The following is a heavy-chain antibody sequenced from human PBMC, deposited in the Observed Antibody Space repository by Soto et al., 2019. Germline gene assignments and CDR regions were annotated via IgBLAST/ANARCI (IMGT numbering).Heavy chain of an antibody. CDR1: GFTFSSYW. D-gene: IGHD2-15*01. CDR3: ARELLIGYCSGGSCYELNYFDY. J-gene: IGHJ4*02. Sequence: EVQLVESGGGLVQPGGSLRLSCAASGFTFSSYWMSWVRQAPGKGLEWVANIKQDGSEKYYVDYVKGRFTISRDNDKNSLYLQMNSLRAEDTAVYYCARELLIGYCSGGSCYELNYFDYWGQGTLVTVSS. CDR2: IKQDGSEK. V-gene: IGHV3-7*01.